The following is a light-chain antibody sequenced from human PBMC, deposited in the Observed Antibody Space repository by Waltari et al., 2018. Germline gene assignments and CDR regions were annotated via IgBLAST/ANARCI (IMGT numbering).Light chain of an antibody. J-gene: IGKJ2*01. V-gene: IGKV3-20*01. CDR2: GAS. CDR3: QQYGSSLRGT. Sequence: EMVLTQSPGTLSLSPGERATLTCRASKSVSSSYLAWYQQKPGQAPRLLIYGASSRATGIPDRFSGSGSGTDFTLTISRLEPEDFAVYYCQQYGSSLRGTFGQGTKLEIK. CDR1: KSVSSSY.